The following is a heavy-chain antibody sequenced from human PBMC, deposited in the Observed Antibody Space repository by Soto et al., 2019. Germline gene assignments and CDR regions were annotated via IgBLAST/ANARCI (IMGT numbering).Heavy chain of an antibody. CDR1: GGSISRYY. CDR3: ARQGGTEYSGYDFDY. V-gene: IGHV4-59*08. D-gene: IGHD5-12*01. CDR2: IYYSGST. J-gene: IGHJ4*02. Sequence: KLTGTLXLTCTVSGGSISRYYWSWIRQPPGKGLEWIGYIYYSGSTNYNPSLKSRVTISVDTSKNQFSLKLSSVTAADTAVYYCARQGGTEYSGYDFDYWGQGTLVTVS.